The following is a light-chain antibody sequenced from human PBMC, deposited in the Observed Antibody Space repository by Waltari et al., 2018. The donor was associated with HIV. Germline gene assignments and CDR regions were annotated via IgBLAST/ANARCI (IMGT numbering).Light chain of an antibody. CDR2: AAS. CDR1: QSTSTY. Sequence: DIQMTQSPSSLSASVGDRVTITCRASQSTSTYLNWYQQKPGKAPKLLIYAASSLQSGVPSRFSGSGSGTDFTLTISSLQLGDFATYYCQQTYSTPPVTFGGGTKVEI. V-gene: IGKV1-39*01. J-gene: IGKJ4*01. CDR3: QQTYSTPPVT.